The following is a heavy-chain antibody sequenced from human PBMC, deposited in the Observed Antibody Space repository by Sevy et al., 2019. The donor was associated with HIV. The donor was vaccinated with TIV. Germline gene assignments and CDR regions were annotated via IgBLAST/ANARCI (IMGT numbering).Heavy chain of an antibody. J-gene: IGHJ6*02. CDR2: IKKDGSEK. V-gene: IGHV3-7*03. Sequence: GGSLRLSCAASGFTFSRYRMSWVRQAPGKGLEWVANIKKDGSEKYYVDSVKGRFTISRDNAKNSLYLQMNSLRAEDTALYYCARDCSSTNCLWGLDVWGQGTTVTVSS. D-gene: IGHD2-2*01. CDR1: GFTFSRYR. CDR3: ARDCSSTNCLWGLDV.